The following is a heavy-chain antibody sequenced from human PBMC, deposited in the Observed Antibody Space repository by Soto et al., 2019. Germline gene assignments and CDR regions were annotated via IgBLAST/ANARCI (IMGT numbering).Heavy chain of an antibody. Sequence: QVQLVQSGAEVKKPGSSVKVSCKASGGTFSSYAISWVRQAPGQGLELMGGIIPIFGTADYAQKFQGRVTITADESTSTAYMELSSLRSEDTAVYYCASHYDSSGYYYRGLDYWGQGTLVTVSS. CDR2: IIPIFGTA. J-gene: IGHJ4*02. D-gene: IGHD3-22*01. CDR1: GGTFSSYA. CDR3: ASHYDSSGYYYRGLDY. V-gene: IGHV1-69*12.